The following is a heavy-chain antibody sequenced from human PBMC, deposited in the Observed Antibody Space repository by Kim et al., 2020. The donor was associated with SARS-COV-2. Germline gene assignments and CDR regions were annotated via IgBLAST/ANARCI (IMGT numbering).Heavy chain of an antibody. CDR2: IYPGDSDT. V-gene: IGHV5-51*01. Sequence: GESLKISCKGSGYSFTSYWIGWVRQMPGKGLEWMGNIYPGDSDTRYSPSFQGQVTISADKSISTVYLQWSSLKASDTAMYYCSRGVHYYGSGRHYNWFAPWGQGTLVTVSS. CDR3: SRGVHYYGSGRHYNWFAP. J-gene: IGHJ5*02. CDR1: GYSFTSYW. D-gene: IGHD3-10*01.